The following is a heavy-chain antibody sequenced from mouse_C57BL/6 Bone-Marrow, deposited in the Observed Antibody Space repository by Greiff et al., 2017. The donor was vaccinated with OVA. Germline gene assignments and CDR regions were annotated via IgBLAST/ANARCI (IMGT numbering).Heavy chain of an antibody. D-gene: IGHD1-1*01. V-gene: IGHV1-54*01. J-gene: IGHJ2*01. CDR1: GYAFTNYL. Sequence: QVQLQQSGAELVRPGTSVKVSCKASGYAFTNYLIEWVKQRPGQGLEWIGVINPGSGGTNYNEKFKGKATLTADKSSSTAYMQLSSLTSEDSAVYFCARRLYYYGSSSYYFDYWGQGTTLTVSS. CDR2: INPGSGGT. CDR3: ARRLYYYGSSSYYFDY.